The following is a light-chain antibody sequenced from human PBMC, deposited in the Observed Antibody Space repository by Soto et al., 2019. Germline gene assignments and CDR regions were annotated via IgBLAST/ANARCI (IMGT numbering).Light chain of an antibody. Sequence: EIVLTPSPGTLSLSSVERATLSCRASQSVRSNFLAWYQQKPGQAPRLLIYGASSRATGIPDRFSGSGSATDFTLTISRLEPEEFALYYCQHYGRSPITFGQGTRLEIK. CDR3: QHYGRSPIT. CDR2: GAS. CDR1: QSVRSNF. J-gene: IGKJ5*01. V-gene: IGKV3-20*01.